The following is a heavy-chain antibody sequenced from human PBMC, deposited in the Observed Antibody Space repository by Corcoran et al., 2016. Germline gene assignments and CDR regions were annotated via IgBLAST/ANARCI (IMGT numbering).Heavy chain of an antibody. CDR3: GRGGGSFTD. V-gene: IGHV6-1*01. Sequence: QVQLQQSGPGLVKPSQTLSLTCALSGDSVSRNTAGWSWIRQPPSRGLEWLGRTYYRSKWYQDYAESVQSRITINPDTSKNQFSLPLNSVTPADTCVYYWGRGGGSFTDWGQGTLVTVSS. D-gene: IGHD1-26*01. CDR1: GDSVSRNTAG. J-gene: IGHJ1*01. CDR2: TYYRSKWYQ.